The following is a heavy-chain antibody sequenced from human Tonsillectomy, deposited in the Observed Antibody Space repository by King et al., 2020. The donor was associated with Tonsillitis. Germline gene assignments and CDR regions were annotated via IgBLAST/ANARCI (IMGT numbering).Heavy chain of an antibody. J-gene: IGHJ6*03. CDR3: VDYYMDV. CDR1: GFTFSSVG. Sequence: VQLVESGGGVVQPGRSLRLSCAASGFTFSSVGMHLVRQAPGKGLESVAVIWYDGSNKYYADSVKGRFTISRDNSKNTLYLQMNSLRAEDTAVYHCVDYYMDVWGKGTTVTVSS. CDR2: IWYDGSNK. V-gene: IGHV3-33*08.